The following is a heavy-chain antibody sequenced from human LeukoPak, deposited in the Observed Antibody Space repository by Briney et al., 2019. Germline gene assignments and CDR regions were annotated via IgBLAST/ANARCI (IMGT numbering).Heavy chain of an antibody. D-gene: IGHD5-12*01. CDR2: ISGSGGRT. Sequence: GGSLRLSCATSGFTFSSYGMSWVRQAPGKGLEWVSNISGSGGRTYYADSVKGRFTISRDNSKNTLYLQMNSLRAGDTAVYYCARGPSGYHNTGGQGTLVTVSS. V-gene: IGHV3-23*01. J-gene: IGHJ4*02. CDR3: ARGPSGYHNT. CDR1: GFTFSSYG.